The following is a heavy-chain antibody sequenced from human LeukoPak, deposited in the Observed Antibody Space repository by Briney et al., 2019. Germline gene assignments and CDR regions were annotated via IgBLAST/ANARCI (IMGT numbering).Heavy chain of an antibody. J-gene: IGHJ4*02. V-gene: IGHV4-61*10. CDR3: ARDSGYEIDY. Sequence: SETLSLTCTVSGGSVNRGSYYWSWIRQPAGKGLEWIGRMYGSESTNYNPSLKSRVTMSVDTSKNQFSLKVSSVTAADTAVYYCARDSGYEIDYWGQGTLVTVSS. D-gene: IGHD5-12*01. CDR2: MYGSEST. CDR1: GGSVNRGSYY.